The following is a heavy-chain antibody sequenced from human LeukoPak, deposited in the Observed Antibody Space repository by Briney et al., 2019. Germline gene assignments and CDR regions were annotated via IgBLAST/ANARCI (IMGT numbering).Heavy chain of an antibody. V-gene: IGHV3-30-3*01. CDR2: ISYDGSNK. CDR3: ARGGGDIATPPDY. CDR1: GFAFSSYA. Sequence: GGSLRLSCAASGFAFSSYAMHWVRQAPGEGLEWVTVISYDGSNKYYADSVKGRFTTSRDNSKNTLYLQMNSLRTEDTAVYSYARGGGDIATPPDYWGQGTLVTVSS. J-gene: IGHJ4*02. D-gene: IGHD2-15*01.